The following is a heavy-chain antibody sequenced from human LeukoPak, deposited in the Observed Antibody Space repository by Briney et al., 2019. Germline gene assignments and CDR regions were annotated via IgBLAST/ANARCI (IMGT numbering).Heavy chain of an antibody. V-gene: IGHV1-69*05. CDR3: ARVPIVVGATQYYFDY. Sequence: GASVKVSCKASGGTFSSYAINWVRQAPGQGLEWMGGIIPIFGTANYAQKFQGRVTITTDESTSTAYMELSSLRSEDTAVYYCARVPIVVGATQYYFDYWGQGTLVTVSS. J-gene: IGHJ4*02. CDR1: GGTFSSYA. D-gene: IGHD1-26*01. CDR2: IIPIFGTA.